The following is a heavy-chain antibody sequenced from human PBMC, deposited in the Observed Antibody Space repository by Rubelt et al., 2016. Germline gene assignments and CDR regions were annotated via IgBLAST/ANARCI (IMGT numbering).Heavy chain of an antibody. D-gene: IGHD2/OR15-2a*01. J-gene: IGHJ4*02. CDR2: INHSGSS. Sequence: QVQLQQWGAGLLKPSETLSLTCAVYGGSFSGYYWSWIRQPPGKGLGWIGEINHSGSSNYNPAIRWWVSVSGETSKNQFSLNRSSVTAAYTAVYYCATTTTLPLGPYFDYWGQGTLVTVSS. CDR3: ATTTTLPLGPYFDY. V-gene: IGHV4-34*01. CDR1: GGSFSGYY.